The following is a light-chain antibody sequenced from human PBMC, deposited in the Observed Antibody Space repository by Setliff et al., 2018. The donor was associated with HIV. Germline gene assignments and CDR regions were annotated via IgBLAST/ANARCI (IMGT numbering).Light chain of an antibody. V-gene: IGLV1-44*01. CDR1: SSNIGSNS. J-gene: IGLJ2*01. CDR3: AAWDDSLIGSGV. Sequence: QSVLTQPPSASGTPGQRVTISCSGRSSNIGSNSVNWYQQLPGTAPKLLIYRNNQRPSGVPDRFSGSKSGTSASLAISGLQSEDEADYYCAAWDDSLIGSGVFGGGTKVTVL. CDR2: RNN.